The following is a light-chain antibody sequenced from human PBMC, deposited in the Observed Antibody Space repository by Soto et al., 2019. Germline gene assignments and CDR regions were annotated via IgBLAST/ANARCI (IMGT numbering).Light chain of an antibody. CDR1: SSDVGDFNY. J-gene: IGLJ2*01. CDR2: DVT. CDR3: NSYSSRTPHVV. Sequence: QSALTQPASVSGSPGRSVTISCTGTSSDVGDFNYVSWYQHLPGRAPKLIIYDVTNRPSGISYRFYASKSGMTSSLTISGIQAEDVADYYGNSYSSRTPHVVCGGGNKLTVL. V-gene: IGLV2-14*03.